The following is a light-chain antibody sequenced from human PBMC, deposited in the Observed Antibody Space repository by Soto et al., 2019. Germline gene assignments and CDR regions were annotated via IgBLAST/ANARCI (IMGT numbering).Light chain of an antibody. CDR2: GNS. CDR3: QSYDSSLSGQG. V-gene: IGLV1-40*01. J-gene: IGLJ1*01. Sequence: QSALTQPPSVSGAPGQRVTISCTGSSSNIGAGYDVHWYQQLPGTAPKLLIYGNSNRPSGVPDRFSGSKSGTSASLAITGLQAEDEVDYYCQSYDSSLSGQGFGTGTKVTV. CDR1: SSNIGAGYD.